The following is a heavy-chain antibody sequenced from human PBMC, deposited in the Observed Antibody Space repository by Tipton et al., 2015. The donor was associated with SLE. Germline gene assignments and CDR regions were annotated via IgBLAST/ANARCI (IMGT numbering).Heavy chain of an antibody. J-gene: IGHJ6*02. Sequence: TLSLTCAVYGGSFSGYYWSWIRQPPGKGLEWIGEINHSGSTNYNPSLKSRVTISVDTSKNQFSLKLSPVTAADTAVYYCARRGDRYYYYGMDVWGQGTTVTVSS. CDR1: GGSFSGYY. CDR2: INHSGST. D-gene: IGHD3-22*01. V-gene: IGHV4-34*01. CDR3: ARRGDRYYYYGMDV.